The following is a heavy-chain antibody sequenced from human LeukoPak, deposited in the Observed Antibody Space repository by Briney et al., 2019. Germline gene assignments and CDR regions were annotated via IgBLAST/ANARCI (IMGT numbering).Heavy chain of an antibody. D-gene: IGHD2-2*01. CDR1: GFTFSSYA. Sequence: GGSLRLSCAASGFTFSSYAMSWVRQAPGKGLEWVSAISGSGGSTYYADSVKGRFAISRDNSKNTLYLQMNSLRAEDTAVYYCARDLDRNRIVVVPAAPADIWGQGTMVTVSS. CDR3: ARDLDRNRIVVVPAAPADI. J-gene: IGHJ3*02. V-gene: IGHV3-23*01. CDR2: ISGSGGST.